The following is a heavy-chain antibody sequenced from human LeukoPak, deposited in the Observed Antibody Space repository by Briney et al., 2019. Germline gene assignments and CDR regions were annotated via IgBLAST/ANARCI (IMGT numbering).Heavy chain of an antibody. J-gene: IGHJ2*01. Sequence: PSETLSLTCTVSGGSISSSSYYWGWIRQPPGKGLEWIGSIYYSGSTYYNPSLKSRVTISVDTSKNQFSLKLSSVTAADTAVYCCARLGDYGDYTTLDWYFDLWGRGTLVTVSS. V-gene: IGHV4-39*01. D-gene: IGHD4-17*01. CDR1: GGSISSSSYY. CDR3: ARLGDYGDYTTLDWYFDL. CDR2: IYYSGST.